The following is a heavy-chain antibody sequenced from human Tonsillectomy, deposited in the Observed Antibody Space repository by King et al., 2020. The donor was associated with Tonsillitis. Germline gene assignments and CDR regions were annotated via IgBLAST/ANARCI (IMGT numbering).Heavy chain of an antibody. CDR3: AKDKGADYSDSSRGAFDV. D-gene: IGHD3-22*01. CDR1: GFSFRNYD. J-gene: IGHJ3*01. CDR2: LRRRSRYI. V-gene: IGHV3-21*01. Sequence: VQLVESGGGLVKPGGSLRLSCATSGFSFRNYDMNWVRQAPGKGMEWVSSLRRRSRYIKYVDSVKGRFIISRDDAKNSLYLQMNSLSAEDTAVYYCAKDKGADYSDSSRGAFDVWGPGTMVTVSS.